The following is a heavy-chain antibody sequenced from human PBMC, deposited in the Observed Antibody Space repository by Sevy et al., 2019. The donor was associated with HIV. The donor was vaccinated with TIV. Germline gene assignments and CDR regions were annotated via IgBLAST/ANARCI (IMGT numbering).Heavy chain of an antibody. Sequence: GGSLRLSCSGSGFSFSNSAMNWVRQTPGKGLKYVSAISSDGVSTYYTDSVRGRFTISRDNSKNTLYLQMSSLRVEDTAVYYCVKDPDYNFWRGDYGMHVWGQGTTVTVSS. CDR2: ISSDGVST. D-gene: IGHD3-3*01. CDR1: GFSFSNSA. J-gene: IGHJ6*02. CDR3: VKDPDYNFWRGDYGMHV. V-gene: IGHV3-64D*06.